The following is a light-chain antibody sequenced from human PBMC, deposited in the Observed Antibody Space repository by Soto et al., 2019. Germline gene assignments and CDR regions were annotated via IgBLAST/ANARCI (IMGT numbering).Light chain of an antibody. J-gene: IGKJ5*01. V-gene: IGKV3-15*01. Sequence: EIVMTQKPATLPVAREESSTLSCTASQTVSKNLAWYQQKPGQAPRLLIYDASTRATGIPVRFRGSGSGTQFTLTISRLQSEDFAIYYCQHYDNWPITFGQGTRLEIK. CDR2: DAS. CDR1: QTVSKN. CDR3: QHYDNWPIT.